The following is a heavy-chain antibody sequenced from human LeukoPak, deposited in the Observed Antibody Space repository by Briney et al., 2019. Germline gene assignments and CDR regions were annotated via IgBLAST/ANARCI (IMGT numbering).Heavy chain of an antibody. Sequence: GGSLRLSCAGSGFTFSPYTMNWVRQAPGKGLEWVSCISKGGTYIYYADSVRGRFTISRDNAKNSLYLQMNSLRAEDTAVYYCAREGAYGSGSYYNWGIYWGQGTLVTVSS. D-gene: IGHD3-10*01. J-gene: IGHJ4*02. CDR1: GFTFSPYT. CDR2: ISKGGTYI. CDR3: AREGAYGSGSYYNWGIY. V-gene: IGHV3-21*01.